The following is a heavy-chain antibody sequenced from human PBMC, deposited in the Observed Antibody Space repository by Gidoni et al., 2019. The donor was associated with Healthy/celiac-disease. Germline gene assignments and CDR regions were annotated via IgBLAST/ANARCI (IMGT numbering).Heavy chain of an antibody. V-gene: IGHV3-33*01. CDR2: IWYDGSNK. CDR1: GFTFSSYG. Sequence: QVQLVESGGGVVQPGRSLRLSCAASGFTFSSYGMHWVRQAPGKGLGWVAVIWYDGSNKYYADSVKGRFTISRDNSKNTLYLQMNSLRAEDTAVYYCAREAAAGIMVVGGLWFDPWGQGTLVTVSS. J-gene: IGHJ5*02. D-gene: IGHD6-13*01. CDR3: AREAAAGIMVVGGLWFDP.